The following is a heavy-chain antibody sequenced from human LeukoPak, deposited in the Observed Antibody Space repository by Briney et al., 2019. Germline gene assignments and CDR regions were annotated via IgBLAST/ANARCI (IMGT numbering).Heavy chain of an antibody. V-gene: IGHV3-64D*06. CDR2: ISNNGGST. CDR3: VKGSGYSLGGDY. D-gene: IGHD2-15*01. CDR1: GFTFSSYA. Sequence: PGGSLRLSCSASGFTFSSYAMHWVRQAAGKGLEYVSAISNNGGSTYYADSVKDRFTISRDNSKNTLYLQMDSLRAEDTAVYHCVKGSGYSLGGDYWGQGTLVTVSS. J-gene: IGHJ4*02.